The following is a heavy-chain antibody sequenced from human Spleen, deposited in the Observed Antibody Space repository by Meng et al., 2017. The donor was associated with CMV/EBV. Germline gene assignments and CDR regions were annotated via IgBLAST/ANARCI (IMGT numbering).Heavy chain of an antibody. Sequence: QVELVESGGGLVKPGGSLRLSCAASGFTFSDYYMSWIRQAPGKGLEWVSYISSSSSYTNYADSVKGRFTISRDNAKNSLYLQMNSLRAEDTAVYYCAMTIAGHDAFDIWGQGTMVTVSS. CDR3: AMTIAGHDAFDI. V-gene: IGHV3-11*06. CDR1: GFTFSDYY. J-gene: IGHJ3*02. CDR2: ISSSSSYT. D-gene: IGHD6-13*01.